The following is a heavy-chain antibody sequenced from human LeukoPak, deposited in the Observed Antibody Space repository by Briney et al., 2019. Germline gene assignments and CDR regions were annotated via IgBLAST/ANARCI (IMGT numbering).Heavy chain of an antibody. J-gene: IGHJ5*02. CDR2: INHSGST. Sequence: SETLSLTCAVYGGSFSGYYWSWIRQPPGKGLEWIGEINHSGSTNYNPSLKSRVTISVDTSKNQFSLKLSFVTAADTAVYYCARGGKGSGSYYNPPLFNWFDPWGQGTLVTVSS. V-gene: IGHV4-34*01. D-gene: IGHD3-10*01. CDR1: GGSFSGYY. CDR3: ARGGKGSGSYYNPPLFNWFDP.